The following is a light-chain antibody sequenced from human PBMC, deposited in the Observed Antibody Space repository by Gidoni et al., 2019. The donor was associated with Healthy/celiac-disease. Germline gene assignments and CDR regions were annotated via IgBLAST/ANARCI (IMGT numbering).Light chain of an antibody. J-gene: IGKJ1*01. CDR2: KAS. V-gene: IGKV1-5*03. CDR3: QQYNMYSA. CDR1: HSISSW. Sequence: DIQMTQSPSTLSASVGDRVTITCRASHSISSWLALYQQKPGKPPTLLIYKASSLESGVPSRFSGSGSGTEFTLTISSLQPDDFATYYCQQYNMYSAFXQXTKVEIK.